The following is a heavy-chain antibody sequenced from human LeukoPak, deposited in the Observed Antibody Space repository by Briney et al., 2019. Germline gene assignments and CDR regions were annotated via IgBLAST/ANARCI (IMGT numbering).Heavy chain of an antibody. D-gene: IGHD6-19*01. Sequence: GGSLRPSCAPSGFTFSSYSMNWVRQAPGKGLEWVSSISSSSSYIYYADSVKGRFTISRDNAKNSLYLQMNSLRAEDTAVYYCARDRYSSGWMTFDYWGQGTLVTVSS. V-gene: IGHV3-21*01. CDR2: ISSSSSYI. J-gene: IGHJ4*02. CDR3: ARDRYSSGWMTFDY. CDR1: GFTFSSYS.